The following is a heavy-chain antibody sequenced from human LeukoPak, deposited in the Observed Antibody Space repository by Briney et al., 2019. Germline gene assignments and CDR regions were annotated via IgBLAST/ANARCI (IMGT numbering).Heavy chain of an antibody. CDR1: GFTFSSYS. D-gene: IGHD5-12*01. Sequence: GGSLRLSCAASGFTFSSYSMNWVRQAPGKGLEWVSSISSSSSYIYYADSVKGRFTISRDNAKNSLYLQMNSLRAEDTAVYYCARDEGYSGYGYYYYGMDVWGQGTTVTVSS. CDR2: ISSSSSYI. CDR3: ARDEGYSGYGYYYYGMDV. J-gene: IGHJ6*02. V-gene: IGHV3-21*01.